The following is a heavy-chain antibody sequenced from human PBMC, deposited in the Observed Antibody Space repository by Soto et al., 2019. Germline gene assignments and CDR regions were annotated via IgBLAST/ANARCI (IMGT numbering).Heavy chain of an antibody. CDR1: GFTVSSNY. CDR3: ARDFVVGGPTINYYYGMDV. V-gene: IGHV3-66*01. J-gene: IGHJ6*02. D-gene: IGHD1-26*01. CDR2: IYSAGNT. Sequence: GGSLRLSCAASGFTVSSNYMSWVRQAPGKGLEWSSIIYSAGNTYYADSVECRFTISRDNSKNTLYLQMNSLGAEDTAVYYCARDFVVGGPTINYYYGMDVWGQGTTLTVSS.